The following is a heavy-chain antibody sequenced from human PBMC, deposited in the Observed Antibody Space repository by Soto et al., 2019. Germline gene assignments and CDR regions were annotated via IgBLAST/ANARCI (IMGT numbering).Heavy chain of an antibody. D-gene: IGHD2-8*02. J-gene: IGHJ3*02. V-gene: IGHV4-38-2*02. CDR2: IYHSGST. CDR1: GYSISSGYY. CDR3: AGDGGGMVIVLVAAFDI. Sequence: SETLSLTCAVSGYSISSGYYWGWIRQPPGKGLEWIGSIYHSGSTYYNPSLKSRVTISVDTSKNQFSLKLSSVTAADTAVYYCAGDGGGMVIVLVAAFDIWGQGTMVTVSS.